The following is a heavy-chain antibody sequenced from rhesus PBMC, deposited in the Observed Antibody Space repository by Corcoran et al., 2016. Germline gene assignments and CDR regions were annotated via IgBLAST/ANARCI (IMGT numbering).Heavy chain of an antibody. J-gene: IGHJ3*01. V-gene: IGHV4-147*01. Sequence: QVQLQESGPGLVRPSETLPLPCAGSGASIRSNYWSWISHAPVRGREVMGYIYGGSGSTSYNPSLKSRVTISKDTSKNQFSLKLSSVTAADTAVYYCAGDSIHVDAFDFWGQGLRVTVSS. CDR2: IYGGSGST. CDR1: GASIRSNY. D-gene: IGHD3-34*01. CDR3: AGDSIHVDAFDF.